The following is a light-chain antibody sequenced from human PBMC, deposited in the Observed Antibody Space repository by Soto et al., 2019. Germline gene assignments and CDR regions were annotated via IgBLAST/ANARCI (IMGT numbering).Light chain of an antibody. CDR1: QSVNSNY. Sequence: EIVLTQSPGTLSLSPGERATLSCRASQSVNSNYLAGYQRKPGQAPRLLIYGASNRATDIPYRFSASGSGTDFTLTITRLEPEDFAVYYCQQYDSSPPTFGQGTKVEI. CDR2: GAS. V-gene: IGKV3-20*01. CDR3: QQYDSSPPT. J-gene: IGKJ1*01.